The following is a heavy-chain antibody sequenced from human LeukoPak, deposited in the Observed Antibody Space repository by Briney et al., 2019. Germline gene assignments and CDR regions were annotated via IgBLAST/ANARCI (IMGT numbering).Heavy chain of an antibody. Sequence: PGGSLRLSCAASGFTFSNAWMSWVRQAPGKGLEWVSLIYSGGSTYYADSVKGRFTISRDNSKNTLYLQMNSLRAEDTAVYYCARRAGGYSHPYDYWGQGTLVTVSS. J-gene: IGHJ4*02. CDR1: GFTFSNAW. CDR2: IYSGGST. D-gene: IGHD4-23*01. V-gene: IGHV3-53*01. CDR3: ARRAGGYSHPYDY.